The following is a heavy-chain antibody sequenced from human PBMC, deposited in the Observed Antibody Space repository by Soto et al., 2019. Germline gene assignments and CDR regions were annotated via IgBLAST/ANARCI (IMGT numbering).Heavy chain of an antibody. CDR1: GGTFSSYT. CDR2: IIPILGIA. CDR3: ARDAVYDSSPQDFDY. Sequence: QVQLVQSGAEVKKPGSSVKVSCKASGGTFSSYTISWVRQAPGQGLEWMGRIIPILGIANYAQKFQGRVTITADKSTSTAYMELSSLRSEDTAVYYCARDAVYDSSPQDFDYWGQGPLVTVSS. D-gene: IGHD3-22*01. V-gene: IGHV1-69*08. J-gene: IGHJ4*02.